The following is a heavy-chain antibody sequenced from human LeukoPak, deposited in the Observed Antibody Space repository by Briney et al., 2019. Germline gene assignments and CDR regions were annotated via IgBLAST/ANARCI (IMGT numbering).Heavy chain of an antibody. V-gene: IGHV4-61*01. CDR2: IYYSGST. CDR3: ARGYCSGGSCYYDS. J-gene: IGHJ4*02. Sequence: SETLSLTCTVSGGSVSSGSYYWSWIRQPPGKGLEWIAYIYYSGSTNYNPSLKSRVTISVDTSENQFSLKLSSVTAADTAVYYCARGYCSGGSCYYDSWGQGTLVTVSS. CDR1: GGSVSSGSYY. D-gene: IGHD2-15*01.